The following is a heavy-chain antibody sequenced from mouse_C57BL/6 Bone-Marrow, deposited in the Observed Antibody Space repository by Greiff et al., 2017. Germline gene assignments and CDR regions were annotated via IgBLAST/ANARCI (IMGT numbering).Heavy chain of an antibody. CDR2: ISDGGSYT. J-gene: IGHJ2*01. V-gene: IGHV5-4*01. D-gene: IGHD3-2*02. CDR3: AREGAQAPDY. Sequence: EVQRVESGGGLVKPGGSLKLSCAASGFTFSSYAMSWVRQTPEKRLEWVATISDGGSYTYYPDNVKGRFTISRDNAKNNLYLQMSHLKSEDTAMYYCAREGAQAPDYWGQGTTLTVSS. CDR1: GFTFSSYA.